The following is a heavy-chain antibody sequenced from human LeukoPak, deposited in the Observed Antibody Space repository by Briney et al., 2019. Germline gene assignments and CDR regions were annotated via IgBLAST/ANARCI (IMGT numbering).Heavy chain of an antibody. V-gene: IGHV1-46*01. CDR3: ARDLIAAAGTGWFDP. D-gene: IGHD6-13*01. Sequence: ASVKVSCKASGYTFTSYYMHWVRQAPGQGLEWMGIINPSGGSTSYAQKFQGRVTMTRNTSTSTVYMELSSLRSEDTAVYYCARDLIAAAGTGWFDPWGQGTLVTVSS. CDR1: GYTFTSYY. CDR2: INPSGGST. J-gene: IGHJ5*02.